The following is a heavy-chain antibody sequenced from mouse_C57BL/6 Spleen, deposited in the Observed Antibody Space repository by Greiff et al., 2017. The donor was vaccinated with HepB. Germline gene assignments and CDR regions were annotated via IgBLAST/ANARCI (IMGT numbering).Heavy chain of an antibody. J-gene: IGHJ3*01. V-gene: IGHV1-52*01. CDR2: IDPSDSET. Sequence: QLQLQQPGAELVRPGSSVKLSCKASGYTFTSYWMHWVKQRPIQGLEWIGNIDPSDSETHYNQKFKDKATLTVDKSSSTAYMQLSSLTSEDSAVYYCARGEGLRDYWGQGTLVTVSA. CDR1: GYTFTSYW. CDR3: ARGEGLRDY. D-gene: IGHD3-1*01.